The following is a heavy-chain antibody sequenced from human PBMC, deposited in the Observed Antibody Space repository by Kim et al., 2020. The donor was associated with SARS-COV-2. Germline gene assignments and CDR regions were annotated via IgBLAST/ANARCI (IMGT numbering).Heavy chain of an antibody. CDR2: INPNGGGT. CDR1: GYTFTAYY. CDR3: ARVEYCSGDSGYSERYFQY. V-gene: IGHV1-2*02. J-gene: IGHJ1*01. D-gene: IGHD2-15*01. Sequence: ASVKVSCEASGYTFTAYYIHWVRQAPGQGLAWMGWINPNGGGTNYAQKFEGRVTMTRDTSSSTAYMDLSRLTSDDTAVYYCARVEYCSGDSGYSERYFQYWGQGTLVTVSS.